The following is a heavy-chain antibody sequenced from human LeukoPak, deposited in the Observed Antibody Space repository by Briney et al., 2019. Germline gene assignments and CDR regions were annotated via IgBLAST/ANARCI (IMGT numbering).Heavy chain of an antibody. CDR3: AREVYYVGSGYYHPGGFDY. V-gene: IGHV3-30*02. CDR1: GFTFSSYG. CDR2: IRYDGNNK. J-gene: IGHJ4*02. Sequence: GGSLRLSCAASGFTFSSYGMHWVRQAPGKGLEWVAFIRYDGNNKYYADSVKGRFTISRDNSKNTLYLQMNSLRPEDTAVYYCAREVYYVGSGYYHPGGFDYWGQGTLVTVSS. D-gene: IGHD3-22*01.